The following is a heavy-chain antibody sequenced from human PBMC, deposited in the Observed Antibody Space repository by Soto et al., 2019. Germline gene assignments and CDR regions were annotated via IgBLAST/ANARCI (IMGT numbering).Heavy chain of an antibody. CDR3: ARLYDPPH. J-gene: IGHJ4*02. D-gene: IGHD3-22*01. V-gene: IGHV1-2*02. Sequence: QVQLVQSGAEVKNIGASVKVSCKASGYTFTDYYIHWVRQAPGQGLEWMGWINPNSGGTKYAQKFQGRVTMTRDTSISTAYMDLSRLRSDDTAVYYCARLYDPPHLGQGTLVTVSS. CDR1: GYTFTDYY. CDR2: INPNSGGT.